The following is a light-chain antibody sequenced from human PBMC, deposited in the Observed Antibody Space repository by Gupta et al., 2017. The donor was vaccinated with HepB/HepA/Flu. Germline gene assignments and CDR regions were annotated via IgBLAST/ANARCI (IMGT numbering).Light chain of an antibody. V-gene: IGKV3-20*01. J-gene: IGKJ4*01. Sequence: EIVLTQSPGTLSLSPGERATLSCRASQSFSRTFLAWYQQKAGQAPRLLIYGTSSRATGIPDRFSGSGSGTDFTLTISRLEPEDFAVYYCQQYGGSPLTFGRGTKVEIK. CDR1: QSFSRTF. CDR2: GTS. CDR3: QQYGGSPLT.